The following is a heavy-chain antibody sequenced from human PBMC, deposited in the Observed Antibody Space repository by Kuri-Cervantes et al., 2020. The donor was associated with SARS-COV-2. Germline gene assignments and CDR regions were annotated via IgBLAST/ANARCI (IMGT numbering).Heavy chain of an antibody. J-gene: IGHJ4*02. CDR2: IYTSGST. CDR3: ARGGRRYYDFWSGYLDY. D-gene: IGHD3-3*01. CDR1: GGSISSSSYY. Sequence: LRLSCTVSGGSISSSSYYWSWIRQPAGKGLEWIGRIYTSGSTNYNPSLKSRVTISVDTSKNQFSLKLSSVTAADTAVYYCARGGRRYYDFWSGYLDYWGQGTLVTVSS. V-gene: IGHV4-61*02.